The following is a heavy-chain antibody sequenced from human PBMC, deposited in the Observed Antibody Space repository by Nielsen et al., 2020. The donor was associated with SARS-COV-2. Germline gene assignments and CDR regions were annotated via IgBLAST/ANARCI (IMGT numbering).Heavy chain of an antibody. J-gene: IGHJ4*02. CDR2: IYYSGST. V-gene: IGHV4-59*08. D-gene: IGHD6-13*01. CDR1: GGSISSYY. Sequence: SETLSLTCTVSGGSISSYYWSWIRQPPGKGLEWIGYIYYSGSTNYNPSLKSRVTISVDTSKNQFSLKLSSVTAADTAVYYCARLRGSSWYRPGEVDYWGQGTLVTVSS. CDR3: ARLRGSSWYRPGEVDY.